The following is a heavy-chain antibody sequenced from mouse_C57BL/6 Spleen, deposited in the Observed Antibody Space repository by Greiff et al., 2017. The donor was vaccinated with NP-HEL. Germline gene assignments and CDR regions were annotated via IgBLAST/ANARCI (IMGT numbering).Heavy chain of an antibody. CDR1: GYTFTDYY. D-gene: IGHD1-1*01. CDR3: ARYLLLIPYYAMDY. Sequence: VQLQQSGPELVKPGASVKISCKASGYTFTDYYMNWVKQSHGKSLEWIGDINPNNGGTSYNQKFKGKATLTVDKSSSTAYMELRSLTSEDSAVYYCARYLLLIPYYAMDYWGQGTSVTVSS. CDR2: INPNNGGT. J-gene: IGHJ4*01. V-gene: IGHV1-26*01.